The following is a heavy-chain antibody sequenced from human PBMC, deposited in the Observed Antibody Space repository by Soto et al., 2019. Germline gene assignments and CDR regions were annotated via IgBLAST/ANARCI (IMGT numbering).Heavy chain of an antibody. J-gene: IGHJ4*02. D-gene: IGHD3-22*01. CDR2: IIPIFGTA. CDR3: ARAHYYDSSGYSYYFDY. CDR1: GGTFSRDS. V-gene: IGHV1-69*18. Sequence: QVKLVQSGAEVKKPGSSVKVSCKASGGTFSRDSINWVRQAPGQGLEWMGRIIPIFGTANYAQKFQGRVAITADESTSTAYMELSSLRSEDTAVYYCARAHYYDSSGYSYYFDYWGQGTLVTVSS.